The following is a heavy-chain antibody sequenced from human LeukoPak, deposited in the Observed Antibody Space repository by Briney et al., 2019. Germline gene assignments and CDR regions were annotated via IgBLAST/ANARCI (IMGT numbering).Heavy chain of an antibody. D-gene: IGHD2-2*01. CDR2: IIPIFGTA. V-gene: IGHV1-69*13. J-gene: IGHJ3*02. CDR1: GYTFTGYY. Sequence: SVKVSCKASGYTFTGYYMHWVRQAPGQGLEWMGGIIPIFGTANYAQKFQGRVTITADESTSTAYMELSSLRSEDTAVYYCARPSPSSTSWHYDAFDIWGQGTMVTVSS. CDR3: ARPSPSSTSWHYDAFDI.